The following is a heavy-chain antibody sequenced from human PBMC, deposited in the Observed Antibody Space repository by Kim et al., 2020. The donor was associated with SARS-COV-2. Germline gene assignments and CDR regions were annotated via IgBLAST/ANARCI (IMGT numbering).Heavy chain of an antibody. Sequence: TVYAQKYQDRISMTRDTSATTAYLELRSLTSDDTAVYFCARGSPYFPFDYWGQGTLLNVSS. V-gene: IGHV1-18*01. CDR3: ARGSPYFPFDY. D-gene: IGHD1-26*01. CDR2: T. J-gene: IGHJ4*02.